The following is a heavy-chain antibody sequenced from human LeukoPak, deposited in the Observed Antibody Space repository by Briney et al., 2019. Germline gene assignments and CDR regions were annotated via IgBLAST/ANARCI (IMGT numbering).Heavy chain of an antibody. D-gene: IGHD4-17*01. J-gene: IGHJ4*02. CDR3: ARDIGDGHRRYYFDY. CDR1: GASISNGFYY. Sequence: SETLSLTCSVSGASISNGFYYWGWIRQPPGKALEWIGSIYYSGSTYYNPSLRSRVTISVDTSKNQFSLKLSSVTAADTAVYFCARDIGDGHRRYYFDYWGQGTLVTVSS. V-gene: IGHV4-39*07. CDR2: IYYSGST.